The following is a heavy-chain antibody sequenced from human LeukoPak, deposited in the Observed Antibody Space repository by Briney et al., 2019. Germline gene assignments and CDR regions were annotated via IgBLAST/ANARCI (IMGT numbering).Heavy chain of an antibody. V-gene: IGHV1-18*01. CDR3: ARVVVAAADTYGMDV. CDR1: GYTFTSYG. Sequence: ASVKVSCKASGYTFTSYGISWVRQAPGQGLEWMGWIGAYNGNTNYAQKLQGRVTMTTDTSTSTAYMELRSLRSDDTAVYYCARVVVAAADTYGMDVWGQGTTVTVSS. J-gene: IGHJ6*02. CDR2: IGAYNGNT. D-gene: IGHD6-13*01.